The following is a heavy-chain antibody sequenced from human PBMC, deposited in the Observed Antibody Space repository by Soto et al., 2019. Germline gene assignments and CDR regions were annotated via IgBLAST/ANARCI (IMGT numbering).Heavy chain of an antibody. CDR1: AFTLSDHY. V-gene: IGHV3-72*01. CDR2: TRDTANSYTT. Sequence: GEALRLPCAPSAFTLSDHYIDCVRQAPRKRQAWVGRTRDTANSYTTEYAASVKGRFTISRDDSKNSLYLEMNSLKTEDTAVYYCAREGYSSGYFRAFDIWGQGTMVTVSS. J-gene: IGHJ3*02. D-gene: IGHD3-22*01. CDR3: AREGYSSGYFRAFDI.